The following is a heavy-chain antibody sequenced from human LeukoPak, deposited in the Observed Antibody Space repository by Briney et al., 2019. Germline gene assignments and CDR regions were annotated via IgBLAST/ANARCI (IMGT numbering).Heavy chain of an antibody. CDR3: VRGGVYSDY. CDR1: GGSISSHY. Sequence: PSETLSLTCTVSGGSISSHYWSWIRQPPGKGLEWIGSMYYSGSTNYNPSLKSRVTISVDTSKNQFSLKLNSVPAADTAVYYCVRGGVYSDYWGQGTLVTVSS. V-gene: IGHV4-59*11. D-gene: IGHD3-16*01. CDR2: MYYSGST. J-gene: IGHJ4*02.